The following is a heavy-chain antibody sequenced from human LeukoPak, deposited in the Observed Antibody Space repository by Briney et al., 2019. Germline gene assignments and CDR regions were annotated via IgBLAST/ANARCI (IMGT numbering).Heavy chain of an antibody. V-gene: IGHV3-66*01. Sequence: PSETLSLTCTVSGGSISSGGYYWSWVRQAPGKGLEWVSVIYSGGSTYYADSVKGRFTISRDNSKNTLYLQMNSLRAEDTAVYYCARDFSGYCSSTSCYDIDYWGQGTLVTVSS. CDR3: ARDFSGYCSSTSCYDIDY. CDR2: IYSGGST. CDR1: GGSISSGGYY. D-gene: IGHD2-2*01. J-gene: IGHJ4*02.